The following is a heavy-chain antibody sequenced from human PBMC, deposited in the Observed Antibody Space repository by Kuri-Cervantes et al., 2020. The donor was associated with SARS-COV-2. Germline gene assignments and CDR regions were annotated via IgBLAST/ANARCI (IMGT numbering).Heavy chain of an antibody. CDR3: ASNPVLRSFDSLVRGDYYYNALDV. Sequence: SVKVSCKASGGTFSSYAISWVRQAPGQGLEWMGGIIPIFGTANYAQKFQGRVTITADESTSTAYMELSSLRYEDTAVYYCASNPVLRSFDSLVRGDYYYNALDVWGQGTTVTVSS. CDR1: GGTFSSYA. V-gene: IGHV1-69*13. J-gene: IGHJ6*02. CDR2: IIPIFGTA. D-gene: IGHD3-9*01.